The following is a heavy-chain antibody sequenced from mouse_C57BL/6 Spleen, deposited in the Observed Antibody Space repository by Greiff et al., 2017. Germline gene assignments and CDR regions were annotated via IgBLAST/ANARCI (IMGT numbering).Heavy chain of an antibody. CDR3: TSFYYDNYYAMDY. J-gene: IGHJ4*01. Sequence: EVQLQQSGAELVRPGASVKLSCKASGYNIKDDYMHWVKQRPEQGLEWIGWIDPENGDTKYDSKFKGKATLTADTSSNTAYLQLSSLTSEYTAFYYCTSFYYDNYYAMDYWGQGTSVTVSS. D-gene: IGHD2-4*01. CDR2: IDPENGDT. CDR1: GYNIKDDY. V-gene: IGHV14-4*01.